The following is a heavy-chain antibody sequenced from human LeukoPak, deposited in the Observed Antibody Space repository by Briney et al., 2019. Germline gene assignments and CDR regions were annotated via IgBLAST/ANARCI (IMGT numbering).Heavy chain of an antibody. Sequence: SQTLSLTCTLSGGFIRSGSYYWSWIRQPAGKGLEWIGRTHTSGSTNYNPSLKSRGTISVDTSKNQFSLKLSSVTAADTAVYYCARNFDYWGQGTLVTVSS. CDR3: ARNFDY. V-gene: IGHV4-61*02. J-gene: IGHJ4*02. CDR1: GGFIRSGSYY. CDR2: THTSGST.